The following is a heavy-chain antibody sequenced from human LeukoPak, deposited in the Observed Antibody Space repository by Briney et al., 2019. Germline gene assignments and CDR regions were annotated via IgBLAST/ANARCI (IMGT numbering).Heavy chain of an antibody. CDR1: GYTFTGYY. CDR3: AREPGYSTSWYGLDLDY. D-gene: IGHD6-13*01. Sequence: ASVKVSCKPSGYTFTGYYMHWVRQAPGQGLEGMGWLNTNTGNPTYAQGFTGRFVFSLDTSVSTAYLQISSLKAEDTAVYYCAREPGYSTSWYGLDLDYWGQGTLVTVSS. V-gene: IGHV7-4-1*02. J-gene: IGHJ4*02. CDR2: LNTNTGNP.